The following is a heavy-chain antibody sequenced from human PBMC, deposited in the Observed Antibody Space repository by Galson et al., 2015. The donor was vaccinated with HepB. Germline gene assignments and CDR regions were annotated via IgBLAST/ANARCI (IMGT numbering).Heavy chain of an antibody. D-gene: IGHD3-3*01. J-gene: IGHJ5*02. CDR3: ARDGDNYDFWSGGGLGWFDP. V-gene: IGHV1-18*01. CDR2: ISGYNGNT. Sequence: SVKVSCKASGYTFTSYGISWVRQAPGQGLEWMGWISGYNGNTNYAQKLQGRVTMTTDTSTSTAYMELRSLGSGDTAVYYCARDGDNYDFWSGGGLGWFDPWGQGTLVTVSS. CDR1: GYTFTSYG.